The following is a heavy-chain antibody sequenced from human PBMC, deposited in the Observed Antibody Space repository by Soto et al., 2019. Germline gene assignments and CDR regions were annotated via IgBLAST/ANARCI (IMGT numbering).Heavy chain of an antibody. CDR1: GFTFSAYA. J-gene: IGHJ4*02. CDR3: ARDEPHDY. CDR2: ISNSGDAT. V-gene: IGHV3-23*01. Sequence: GGSLRLSCAASGFTFSAYAMTWVRQAPGKGLVWVSVISNSGDATCYADSVKGRFTISRDNSKKSLYLQMNSLRVEDTAVYYCARDEPHDYWGQGSLVTVSS.